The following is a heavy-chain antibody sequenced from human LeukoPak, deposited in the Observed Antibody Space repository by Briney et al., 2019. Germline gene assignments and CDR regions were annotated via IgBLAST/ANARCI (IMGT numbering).Heavy chain of an antibody. Sequence: GGSLRLSCAASGFPFNNHWMTWVRQAPGEGLEWLVNIKQDGSETYYVDSVKGRFTISRDNAKNSLYLQMNSLSAKDTAVYYCARNALTAFDVWGQGTMVTVSS. J-gene: IGHJ3*01. CDR2: IKQDGSET. V-gene: IGHV3-7*01. CDR3: ARNALTAFDV. CDR1: GFPFNNHW. D-gene: IGHD3-16*02.